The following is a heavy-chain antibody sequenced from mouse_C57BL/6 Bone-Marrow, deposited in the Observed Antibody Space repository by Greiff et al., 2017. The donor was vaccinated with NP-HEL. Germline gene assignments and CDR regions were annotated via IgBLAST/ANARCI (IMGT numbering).Heavy chain of an antibody. CDR2: IRSKSNNYAT. V-gene: IGHV10-1*01. CDR1: GFSFNTYA. CDR3: VRGCDPGVYYAMDY. Sequence: EVMLVESGGGLVQPKGSLKLSCAASGFSFNTYAMNWVRQAPGKGLEWVARIRSKSNNYATYYADSVKDRFTISRDDSESMLYLQMNNLKTEDTAMYYCVRGCDPGVYYAMDYWGQGTSVTVSS. J-gene: IGHJ4*01.